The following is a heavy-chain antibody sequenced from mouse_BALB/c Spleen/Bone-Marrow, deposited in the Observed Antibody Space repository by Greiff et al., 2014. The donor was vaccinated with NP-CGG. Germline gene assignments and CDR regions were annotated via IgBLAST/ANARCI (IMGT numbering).Heavy chain of an antibody. J-gene: IGHJ2*01. Sequence: VQLQQSGAELVRPGTSVKVSCKASGYAFTNYLIEWVKQRPGQGLEWIGVINPGSGGTNYNEKFKGKATLTADKSSSTAYTQLSSLTSDDSAVYFCARGAYYGNYFDYWGQGTTLTVSS. CDR1: GYAFTNYL. CDR3: ARGAYYGNYFDY. V-gene: IGHV1-54*01. D-gene: IGHD2-10*01. CDR2: INPGSGGT.